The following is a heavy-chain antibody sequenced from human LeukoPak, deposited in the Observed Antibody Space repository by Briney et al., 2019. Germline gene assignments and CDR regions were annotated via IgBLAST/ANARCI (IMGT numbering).Heavy chain of an antibody. V-gene: IGHV4-4*02. CDR3: ASGFLDGYNFDY. J-gene: IGHJ4*02. CDR2: IYHSGST. CDR1: GGSISSSNW. D-gene: IGHD5-24*01. Sequence: PSETLSLTCAVSGGSISSSNWWSWVRQPPGKGLEWIGEIYHSGSTNHNPSLKSRVTISVDTSKNQFSLKLSSVTAADTAVYYCASGFLDGYNFDYWGQGTLVTVSS.